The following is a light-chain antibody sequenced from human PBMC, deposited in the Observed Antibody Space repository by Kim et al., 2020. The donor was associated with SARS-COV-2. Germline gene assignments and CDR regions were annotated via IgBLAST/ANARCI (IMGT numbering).Light chain of an antibody. Sequence: PSTLSVFPGERATLSCRASQSVGSNLAWYQQKPVQPPRLLIYAACNRATCIPARFTGSGSGTEFTLTTSSLQSEDFAVYYCQHNAFGGGTKVDIK. CDR3: QHNA. J-gene: IGKJ4*01. CDR2: AAC. CDR1: QSVGSN. V-gene: IGKV3-15*01.